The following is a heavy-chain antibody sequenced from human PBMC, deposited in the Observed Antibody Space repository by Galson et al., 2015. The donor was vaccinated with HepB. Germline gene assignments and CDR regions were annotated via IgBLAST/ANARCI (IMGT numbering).Heavy chain of an antibody. D-gene: IGHD2-21*02. J-gene: IGHJ4*02. CDR1: GYTFISYA. Sequence: SVKVSCKASGYTFISYAMNWVRQAPGQGLEWMGWINTNTGNPTYAQGFTGRFVFSLDTSVTTAYLQISSLKAEDTAVYYCARGLYCGGDCYWDPFDYWGQGTLVTVSS. CDR2: INTNTGNP. V-gene: IGHV7-4-1*02. CDR3: ARGLYCGGDCYWDPFDY.